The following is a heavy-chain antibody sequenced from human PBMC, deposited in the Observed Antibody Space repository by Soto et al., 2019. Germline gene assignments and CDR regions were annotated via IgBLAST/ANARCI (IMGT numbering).Heavy chain of an antibody. V-gene: IGHV3-64D*06. D-gene: IGHD2-2*01. CDR2: ISSDGGST. J-gene: IGHJ4*02. CDR1: GFTFSSYT. CDR3: VKDQRGSSRSSQFDY. Sequence: PGGSLRLSCSASGFTFSSYTMHWARQAPGKGLEYVSAISSDGGSTYYADSVKDRFTISRDNSKNTLYLQMSSLRTEDTAVYYCVKDQRGSSRSSQFDYWGQGTLVTVYS.